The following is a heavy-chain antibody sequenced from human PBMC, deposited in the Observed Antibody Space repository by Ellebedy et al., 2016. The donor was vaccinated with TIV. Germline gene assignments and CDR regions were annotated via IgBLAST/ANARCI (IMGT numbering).Heavy chain of an antibody. Sequence: SETLSLXXNVSGASIFSTNDYWGWVRQPPGKGLEWIGSIFYSGRSYYNPSLMRRVTISVDAPKNQFFLNLSSVTAADTALYYCARRVVGYWYQDYWGQGTLVTVSS. CDR3: ARRVVGYWYQDY. V-gene: IGHV4-39*01. CDR1: GASIFSTNDY. D-gene: IGHD2-8*02. J-gene: IGHJ4*02. CDR2: IFYSGRS.